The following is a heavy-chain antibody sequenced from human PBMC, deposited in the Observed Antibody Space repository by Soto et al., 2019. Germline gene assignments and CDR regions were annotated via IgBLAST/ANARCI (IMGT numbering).Heavy chain of an antibody. CDR2: IYYSGST. CDR3: ARQESNVLLPYYYYGMDV. V-gene: IGHV4-39*01. Sequence: NPSDTLSLTCTVSGGSISSSSYYWGWIRQPPGKGLEWIGSIYYSGSTYYNPSLKSRVTISVDTSKNQFSLKLSSVTAADTAVYYCARQESNVLLPYYYYGMDVWGQGTTVTVSS. CDR1: GGSISSSSYY. J-gene: IGHJ6*02. D-gene: IGHD3-10*01.